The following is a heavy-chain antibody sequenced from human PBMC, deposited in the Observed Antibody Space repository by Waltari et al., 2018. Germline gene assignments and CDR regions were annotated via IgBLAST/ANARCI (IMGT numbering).Heavy chain of an antibody. Sequence: EVQLVESGGGLVQPGGSLRLSCAASGLTVSSNYMNWVRQAPGKGLEWVSVISPAGGTFYADSVKGRFTISRHNFGNTLYLQMDSLRAEDTAVYYCARGDSIEDWGQGTLVTVSS. CDR3: ARGDSIED. CDR1: GLTVSSNY. CDR2: ISPAGGT. J-gene: IGHJ4*02. V-gene: IGHV3-53*04. D-gene: IGHD2-21*01.